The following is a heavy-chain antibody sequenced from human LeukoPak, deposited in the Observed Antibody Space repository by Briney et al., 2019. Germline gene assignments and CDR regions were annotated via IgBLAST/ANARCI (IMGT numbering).Heavy chain of an antibody. V-gene: IGHV4-39*01. CDR1: GGSVSSSSYY. CDR3: ARAPGLIRGGNYYDSSGSFDY. D-gene: IGHD3-22*01. J-gene: IGHJ4*02. CDR2: IYYSGST. Sequence: SETLSLTCTVSGGSVSSSSYYWGWIRQPPGKGLEWIGSIYYSGSTYYNPSLKSRVTISVDTSKNQSSLKLSSVTAADTAVYYCARAPGLIRGGNYYDSSGSFDYWGQGTLVTVSS.